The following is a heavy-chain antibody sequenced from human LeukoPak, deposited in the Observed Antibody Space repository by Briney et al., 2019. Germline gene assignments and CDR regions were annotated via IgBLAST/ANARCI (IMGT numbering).Heavy chain of an antibody. V-gene: IGHV3-53*01. D-gene: IGHD4-23*01. CDR3: ARLAYGGNPGFDY. CDR1: GFTVSSNY. Sequence: PGGSLRLSCAASGFTVSSNYMSWVRQAPGKGLEWVSVIYSGGSTYYADSVKGRFTISKDNSKNTLYLQMNSLRAEDTAVYYCARLAYGGNPGFDYWGQGTLATVSS. J-gene: IGHJ4*02. CDR2: IYSGGST.